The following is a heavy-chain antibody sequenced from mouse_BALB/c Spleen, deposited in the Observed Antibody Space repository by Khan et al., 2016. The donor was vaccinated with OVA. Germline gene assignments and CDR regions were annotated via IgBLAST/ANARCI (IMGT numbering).Heavy chain of an antibody. J-gene: IGHJ3*01. CDR2: ISPNSDGS. D-gene: IGHD3-3*01. CDR1: GYTFTSYV. CDR3: LRSLFSNSRAYEEFAY. Sequence: VQLKQSGPELVKPGASVKMSCKASGYTFTSYVMHWVKQKPRQGLEWIGYISPNSDGSTYNEKFRGKATLTSDKSSSTAYMELSSLTYEDSAVYYCLRSLFSNSRAYEEFAYWGEGTMVTVSA. V-gene: IGHV1S136*01.